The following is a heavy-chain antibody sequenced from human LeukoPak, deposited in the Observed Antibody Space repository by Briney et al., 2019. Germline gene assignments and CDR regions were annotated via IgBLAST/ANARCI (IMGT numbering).Heavy chain of an antibody. CDR3: ARRYYYDSSGYWYYFDY. CDR2: IYYTGST. J-gene: IGHJ4*02. V-gene: IGHV4-39*01. Sequence: SETLSLTCTVSGGPISSSGYYWGWIRQPPGKGLEWIGSIYYTGSTYYNASLKSRVTISVDTSKNQFSLKLSSVTAADTAVYYCARRYYYDSSGYWYYFDYWGQGTLVTVSS. D-gene: IGHD3-22*01. CDR1: GGPISSSGYY.